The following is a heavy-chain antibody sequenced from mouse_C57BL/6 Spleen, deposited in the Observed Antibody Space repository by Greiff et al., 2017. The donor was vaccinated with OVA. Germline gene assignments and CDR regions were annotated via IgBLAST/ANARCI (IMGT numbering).Heavy chain of an antibody. CDR2: ISNGGGST. Sequence: EVQGVESGGGLVQPGGSLKLSCAASGFTFSDYYMYWVRQTPEKRLEWVAYISNGGGSTYYPDTVKGRFTISRDNAKNTLYLQMSRLKSEDTAMYYCARGTGTGYFDVWGTGTTVTVSS. CDR3: ARGTGTGYFDV. J-gene: IGHJ1*03. CDR1: GFTFSDYY. D-gene: IGHD4-1*01. V-gene: IGHV5-12*01.